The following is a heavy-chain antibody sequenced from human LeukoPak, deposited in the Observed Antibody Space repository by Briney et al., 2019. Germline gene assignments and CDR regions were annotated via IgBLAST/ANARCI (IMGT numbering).Heavy chain of an antibody. V-gene: IGHV1-2*02. CDR1: GYTFTSYY. D-gene: IGHD3-3*01. CDR3: ARGRTRFLEWLLHY. CDR2: INPNSGGT. J-gene: IGHJ4*02. Sequence: ASVKVSCKASGYTFTSYYMHWVRQAPGQGLEWMGWINPNSGGTNYAQKFQGRVTMTRDTSISTAYMELSRLRSDDTAVYYCARGRTRFLEWLLHYWGQGALVTVSS.